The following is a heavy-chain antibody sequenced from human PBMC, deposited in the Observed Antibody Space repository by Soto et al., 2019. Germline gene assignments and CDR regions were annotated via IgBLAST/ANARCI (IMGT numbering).Heavy chain of an antibody. V-gene: IGHV4-34*01. CDR1: GGSFSGYY. D-gene: IGHD5-12*01. Sequence: SETLSLTCAVYGGSFSGYYWTWIRQPPGTGLEWIGEINHSGSTNYNPSLKSRVTISVDTSKNQFSLKLTSVTAADTAVYYCARRPLYDYVYYYYGMDVWGQGTTVT. CDR3: ARRPLYDYVYYYYGMDV. CDR2: INHSGST. J-gene: IGHJ6*02.